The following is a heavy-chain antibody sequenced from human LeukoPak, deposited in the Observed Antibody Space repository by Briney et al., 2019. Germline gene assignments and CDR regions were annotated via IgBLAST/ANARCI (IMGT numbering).Heavy chain of an antibody. D-gene: IGHD4-17*01. CDR3: AKDLTTVTSQGDY. V-gene: IGHV3-30*02. CDR1: GFIFSSYG. Sequence: GGSLRLSCAASGFIFSSYGMHWVRQAPGKGPEWVAFTRYDGSDKYYADSVKGRFTISRDNSKNTLYLQMNSLRAEDTAVYYCAKDLTTVTSQGDYWGQGTLVTVSS. CDR2: TRYDGSDK. J-gene: IGHJ4*02.